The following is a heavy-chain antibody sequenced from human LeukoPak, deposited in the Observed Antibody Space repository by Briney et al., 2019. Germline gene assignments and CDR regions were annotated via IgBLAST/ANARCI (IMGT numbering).Heavy chain of an antibody. CDR1: GYSFTSFW. V-gene: IGHV5-10-1*01. CDR2: IDPSDSYT. Sequence: GESLKISCKGSGYSFTSFWISWVRQMPGKGLEWMGRIDPSDSYTNYSPSFQGHVTISADKSISTAYLQWSSLKASDTAMYYCAVWIGELYSPNYYYYGMDVWGKGTTVTVSS. J-gene: IGHJ6*04. D-gene: IGHD3-10*01. CDR3: AVWIGELYSPNYYYYGMDV.